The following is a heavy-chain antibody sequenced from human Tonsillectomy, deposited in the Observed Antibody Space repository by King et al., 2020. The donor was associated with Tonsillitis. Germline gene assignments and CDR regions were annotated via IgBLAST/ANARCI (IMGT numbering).Heavy chain of an antibody. V-gene: IGHV5-51*01. CDR3: ARPGAGYSNDWWDWHFDL. D-gene: IGHD2-8*02. Sequence: VQLVESGAEVKKPGESLKISCKGSGYSFTKSWIAWVRQMPGKGLEWMGITHPGDSDTKYSPSFQGQVSITADKSISTAYLQWSSLEASDTAMYYCARPGAGYSNDWWDWHFDLWGRCNLVTVSS. CDR2: THPGDSDT. CDR1: GYSFTKSW. J-gene: IGHJ2*01.